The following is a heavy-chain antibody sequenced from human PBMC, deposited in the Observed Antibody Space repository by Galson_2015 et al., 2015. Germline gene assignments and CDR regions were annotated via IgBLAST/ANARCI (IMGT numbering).Heavy chain of an antibody. D-gene: IGHD6-13*01. V-gene: IGHV4-59*01. CDR2: IYSSGST. CDR3: ASSLGSSSWVDY. J-gene: IGHJ4*02. Sequence: LSLTCTVSGGSINNYYWSWIRQPPGTELEWMGYIYSSGSTNYNPSLKSRVTMSIDTSKNLFSLKLSSVTAADTAVYYCASSLGSSSWVDYWGQGTLVTVSS. CDR1: GGSINNYY.